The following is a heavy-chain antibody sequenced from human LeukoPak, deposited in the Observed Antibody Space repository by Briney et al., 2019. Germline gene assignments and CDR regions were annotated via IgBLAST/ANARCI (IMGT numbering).Heavy chain of an antibody. CDR1: GYSISSGYY. CDR2: IYHSGST. V-gene: IGHV4-38-2*02. CDR3: ATLVPPGWFDP. Sequence: SETLSLTCTVSGYSISSGYYWGWIRQPPGKGLEWIGSIYHSGSTYFNPSLKSRVTISMDTSKNQFSLKLTSVTAADSALYYCATLVPPGWFDPWGQGTLVTVSS. J-gene: IGHJ5*02.